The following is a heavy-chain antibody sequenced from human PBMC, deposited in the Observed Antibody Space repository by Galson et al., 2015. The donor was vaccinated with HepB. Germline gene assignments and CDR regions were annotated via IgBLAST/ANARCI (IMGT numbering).Heavy chain of an antibody. J-gene: IGHJ4*02. CDR3: AKVFPEKTDGWYRQALYYFDS. D-gene: IGHD6-19*01. Sequence: SLRLSCAASGFTFSYYAMAWGRQAPGKGLEWISAITPSGDNTYSADSMKGRFFISRDNSQNTLFLQMNSLRADDPAIYFCAKVFPEKTDGWYRQALYYFDSWGQGTRVTVSS. CDR1: GFTFSYYA. V-gene: IGHV3-23*01. CDR2: ITPSGDNT.